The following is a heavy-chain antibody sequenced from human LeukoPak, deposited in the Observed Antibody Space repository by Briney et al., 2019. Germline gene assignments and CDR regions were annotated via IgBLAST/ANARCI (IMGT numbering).Heavy chain of an antibody. Sequence: GGSLRLSCAASGFTFSSYSMNWVRQAPGKGLEWVSSISSSSSYIYYADSVKGRFTISRDNAKNSLYLQMNSLRAEDTAVYYCARDFGGSYDADWFDPWGQGTLVTVSS. CDR2: ISSSSSYI. D-gene: IGHD1-26*01. CDR3: ARDFGGSYDADWFDP. J-gene: IGHJ5*02. V-gene: IGHV3-21*01. CDR1: GFTFSSYS.